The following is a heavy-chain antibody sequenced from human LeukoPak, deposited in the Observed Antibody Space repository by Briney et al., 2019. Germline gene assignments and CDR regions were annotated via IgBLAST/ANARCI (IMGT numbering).Heavy chain of an antibody. CDR3: ASDPPGDRGLGF. D-gene: IGHD3-10*01. Sequence: PGGSLRLSCAASGFTVSTNYMSWVRQAPGKGLEWVSVLYHGGSTYYADSVKGRFTISRDNSNNTLYLQTNRLRVKDTAVYYCASDPPGDRGLGFWGQGNLVTVSS. CDR1: GFTVSTNY. V-gene: IGHV3-53*01. CDR2: LYHGGST. J-gene: IGHJ4*02.